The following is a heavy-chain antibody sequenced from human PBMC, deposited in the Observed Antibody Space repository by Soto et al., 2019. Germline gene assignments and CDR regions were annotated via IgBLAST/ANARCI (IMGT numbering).Heavy chain of an antibody. Sequence: QVQLQESGPGLVKPSGTLSLTCAVSSGSISSSNWWSWVRQPPGKGLEWIGEIYHSGSTNYNPSLKSRVTISVDKSKNQFSLKLSSVTAADTAVYYCARVRGYESLSLWYYFDYWGQGTLVTVSS. D-gene: IGHD5-12*01. V-gene: IGHV4-4*02. CDR2: IYHSGST. CDR3: ARVRGYESLSLWYYFDY. J-gene: IGHJ4*02. CDR1: SGSISSSNW.